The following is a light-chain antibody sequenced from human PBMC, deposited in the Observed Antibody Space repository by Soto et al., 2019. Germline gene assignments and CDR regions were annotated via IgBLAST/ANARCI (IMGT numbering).Light chain of an antibody. CDR2: AAS. CDR3: QQLNSYQG. Sequence: DIQLTQSPSFLSASVGDRVTITCRASQGISSYLAWYQQKPGKAPKLLIYAASTLQSGVPSRFSGSGSGTEFTLTISSLQPEDFATYYCQQLNSYQGFGGGTKVEIK. CDR1: QGISSY. V-gene: IGKV1-9*01. J-gene: IGKJ4*01.